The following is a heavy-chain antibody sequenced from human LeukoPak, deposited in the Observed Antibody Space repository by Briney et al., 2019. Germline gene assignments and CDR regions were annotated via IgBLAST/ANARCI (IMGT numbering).Heavy chain of an antibody. Sequence: GGSLRLSCEASGFRIRNYDMYWVRQAPGKGLEWVGRIKSKTDGGTTDYAAPVKGRFTISRDDSKNTLYLQMNSLKTEDTAVYYCSTNTAMVDYWGQGTLVTVSS. CDR1: GFRIRNYD. CDR2: IKSKTDGGTT. D-gene: IGHD5-18*01. V-gene: IGHV3-15*01. CDR3: STNTAMVDY. J-gene: IGHJ4*02.